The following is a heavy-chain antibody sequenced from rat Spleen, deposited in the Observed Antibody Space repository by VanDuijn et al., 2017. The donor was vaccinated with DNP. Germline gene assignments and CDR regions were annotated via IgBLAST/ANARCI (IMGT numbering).Heavy chain of an antibody. CDR1: GFNFNDYW. CDR2: INKDSSPI. V-gene: IGHV4-2*01. J-gene: IGHJ2*01. D-gene: IGHD1-11*01. CDR3: AKGPNYGGWSDYFDY. Sequence: EVKLVESGGGLVQPGRSLKLSCAASGFNFNDYWMGWVRQAPGKGLEWIGQINKDSSPINYIQSLKGKITISRYNAQNTLYLQMSKLGYEDTAIYYCAKGPNYGGWSDYFDYWGQGVMVTVSS.